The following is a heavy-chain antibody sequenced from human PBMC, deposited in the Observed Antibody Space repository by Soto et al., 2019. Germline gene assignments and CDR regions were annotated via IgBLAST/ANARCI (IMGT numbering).Heavy chain of an antibody. V-gene: IGHV3-49*04. CDR1: GFNFADHA. J-gene: IGHJ4*02. Sequence: PGGSLRLSCTASGFNFADHAVHWVRQVPGKGLEWVSFIRAKAHGGTTDYAASVKGRFTISRDDSKSIAYLQMNSLKTEDTALYYCTRAYSSSPLDYWGQGARVTVSS. D-gene: IGHD6-13*01. CDR3: TRAYSSSPLDY. CDR2: IRAKAHGGTT.